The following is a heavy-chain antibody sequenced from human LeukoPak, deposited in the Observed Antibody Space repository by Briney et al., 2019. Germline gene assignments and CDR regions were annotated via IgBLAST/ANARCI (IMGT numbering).Heavy chain of an antibody. CDR3: AKGSRIIVGAANFDY. J-gene: IGHJ4*02. CDR1: GFTFNNYA. D-gene: IGHD1-26*01. CDR2: ISGSGGST. Sequence: GGSLRLSCAASGFTFNNYAMSWVRQAPGKGLEWVSAISGSGGSTYYADSVKGRFTISRDNSKNTLYLQMNSLRAEDTAVYYCAKGSRIIVGAANFDYWGQGTLVTVSS. V-gene: IGHV3-23*01.